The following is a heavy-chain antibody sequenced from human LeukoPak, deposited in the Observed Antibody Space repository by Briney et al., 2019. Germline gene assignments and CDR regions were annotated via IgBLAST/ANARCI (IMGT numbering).Heavy chain of an antibody. V-gene: IGHV4-34*01. CDR2: INHSGST. J-gene: IGHJ6*03. CDR1: GGSFSGYY. Sequence: PSETLSLTCAVYGGSFSGYYWSWIRQPPGKGLEWIGEINHSGSTNYNPSLKSRVTISVDTSKNQFSLKLSSVTAADTAVYYCATHGGYCSGGSCPKGYYYYMDVWGKGTTVTVSS. CDR3: ATHGGYCSGGSCPKGYYYYMDV. D-gene: IGHD2-15*01.